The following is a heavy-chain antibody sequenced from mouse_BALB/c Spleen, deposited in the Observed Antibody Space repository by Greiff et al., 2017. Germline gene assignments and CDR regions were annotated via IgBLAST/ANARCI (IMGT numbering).Heavy chain of an antibody. Sequence: DVKLVESGGGLVQPGGSRKLSCAASGFTFSSFGMHWVRQAPEKGLEWVAYISSGSSTIYYADTVKGRFTISRDNPKNTLFLQMTSLRSEDTAMYYCARGGSSWDAMDYWGQGTSVTVSS. V-gene: IGHV5-17*02. D-gene: IGHD1-1*01. J-gene: IGHJ4*01. CDR3: ARGGSSWDAMDY. CDR1: GFTFSSFG. CDR2: ISSGSSTI.